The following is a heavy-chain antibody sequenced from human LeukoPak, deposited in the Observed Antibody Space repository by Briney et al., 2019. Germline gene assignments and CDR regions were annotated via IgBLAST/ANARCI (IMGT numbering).Heavy chain of an antibody. CDR1: GGSFSGYY. J-gene: IGHJ5*02. V-gene: IGHV4-34*01. Sequence: PSETLSLTCAVYGGSFSGYYWSWIRQPPGKGLEWIGEINHSGSTNYNPSLKSRVTISVDTSKNQFSPKLSSVTAADTAVYYCARTYSIAAGRSRYNWFDPWGQGTLVTVSS. D-gene: IGHD6-13*01. CDR3: ARTYSIAAGRSRYNWFDP. CDR2: INHSGST.